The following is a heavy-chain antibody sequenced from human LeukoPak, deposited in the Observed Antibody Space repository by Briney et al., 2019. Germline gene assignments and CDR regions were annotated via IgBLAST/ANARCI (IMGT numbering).Heavy chain of an antibody. CDR2: INPNSGGT. Sequence: ASVKVSCKASGYTFTGYYMHWVRQAPGQGLEWMGWINPNSGGTNYAQKFQGWVTMTRDTSISTAYMELSRLRSDDTAVYYCARVLGRRPYYYYYMDVWGKGTTVTVSS. CDR3: ARVLGRRPYYYYYMDV. J-gene: IGHJ6*03. CDR1: GYTFTGYY. V-gene: IGHV1-2*04.